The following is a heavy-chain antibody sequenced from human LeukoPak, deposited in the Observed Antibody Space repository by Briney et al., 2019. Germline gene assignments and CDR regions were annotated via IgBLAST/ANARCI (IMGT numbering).Heavy chain of an antibody. D-gene: IGHD2-2*01. CDR2: INHSGST. J-gene: IGHJ6*02. CDR1: GGSFSGYY. V-gene: IGHV4-34*01. CDR3: ARGRRKNQLRRNYGMDV. Sequence: SETLSLTCAVYGGSFSGYYWSWICQPPGKGLEWIGEINHSGSTNYNPSLKSRVTISVDTSKNQFSLKLSSVTAADTAVYYCARGRRKNQLRRNYGMDVWGQGTTVTVSS.